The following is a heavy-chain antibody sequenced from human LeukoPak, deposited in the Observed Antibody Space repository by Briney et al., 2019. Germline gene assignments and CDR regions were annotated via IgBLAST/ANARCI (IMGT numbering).Heavy chain of an antibody. J-gene: IGHJ6*03. Sequence: ASVKVSCKASGYTFTSYAMNWVRQAPGQGLEWMGWINTNTGNPTYAQGFTGRFVFSSDTSVSTAYLQISSLKAEDTAVYYCAREAAADDYYYYYMDVWGKGTTVTVSS. D-gene: IGHD6-13*01. CDR3: AREAAADDYYYYYMDV. CDR2: INTNTGNP. CDR1: GYTFTSYA. V-gene: IGHV7-4-1*02.